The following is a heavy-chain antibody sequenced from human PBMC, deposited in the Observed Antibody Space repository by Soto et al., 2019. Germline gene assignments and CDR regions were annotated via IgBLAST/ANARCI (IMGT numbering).Heavy chain of an antibody. CDR1: GYTFTSYY. J-gene: IGHJ4*02. V-gene: IGHV1-46*03. CDR2: INPSGST. Sequence: ASVKVSCKASGYTFTSYYMHWVRQAPGQGLEWMGIINPSGSTSYAQKFQGRVTMTRDTSTSTVYMELSSLRSEDTAVYYCSSVYCSGGSCYSIDYWGQGTLVTVSS. CDR3: SSVYCSGGSCYSIDY. D-gene: IGHD2-15*01.